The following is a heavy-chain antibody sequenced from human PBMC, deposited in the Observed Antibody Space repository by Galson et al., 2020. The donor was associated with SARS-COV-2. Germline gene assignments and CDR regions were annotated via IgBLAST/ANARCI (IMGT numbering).Heavy chain of an antibody. D-gene: IGHD3-3*02. CDR1: GGSISRGSYY. CDR3: ARRIFLGSSSWLDP. V-gene: IGHV4-39*01. J-gene: IGHJ5*02. Sequence: ETSETLSLTCDVSGGSISRGSYYWGWIRQPPGKGLEWIGSIHHSGNTNYNPSLKSRVTIFVDTAKNLFSLRLNSVTAADTAVYDCARRIFLGSSSWLDPWGQGTLVIVSS. CDR2: IHHSGNT.